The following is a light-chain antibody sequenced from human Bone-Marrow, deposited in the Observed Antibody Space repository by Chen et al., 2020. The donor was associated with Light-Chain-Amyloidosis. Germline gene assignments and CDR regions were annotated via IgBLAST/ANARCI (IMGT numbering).Light chain of an antibody. Sequence: SFVLTQPPSVSLAPGKTAKITWGGTNLGGKAVHWYQQKPGQAPVLVISGEGDRPPGFPERFSGSNSGTTATLTISRVEAGDEADYYCQVWDNTSDHFVFGPGTTVTVL. CDR2: GEG. CDR1: NLGGKA. V-gene: IGLV3-21*03. CDR3: QVWDNTSDHFV. J-gene: IGLJ1*01.